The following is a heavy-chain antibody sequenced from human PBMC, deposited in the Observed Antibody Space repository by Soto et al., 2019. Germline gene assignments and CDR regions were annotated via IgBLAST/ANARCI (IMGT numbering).Heavy chain of an antibody. J-gene: IGHJ4*02. Sequence: EVQLVESGGGLVQPGGSLRLSCTASGFTLSNSWMNWVRQAPEKGLEWVANIKQDGSEKNYVDSVKGRFTISRDNAKNALYLQMDSLRADDTAMYYCMTTVTTFGCWGQGTLVTVAS. CDR3: MTTVTTFGC. CDR1: GFTLSNSW. CDR2: IKQDGSEK. D-gene: IGHD4-17*01. V-gene: IGHV3-7*05.